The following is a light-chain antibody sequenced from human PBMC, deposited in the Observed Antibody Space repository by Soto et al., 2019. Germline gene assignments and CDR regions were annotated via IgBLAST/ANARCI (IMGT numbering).Light chain of an antibody. J-gene: IGLJ2*01. V-gene: IGLV2-23*02. CDR2: EVN. Sequence: QSVLTQPASVSGSPGQSITISCTGTSSDVGSYDLVSWYQHHSGKAHQIIIYEVNKRPSGISDRFSGSKSGNTASLTISGLQAEGEADYYCCSFVRTNGLLFGGGTKLTVL. CDR3: CSFVRTNGLL. CDR1: SSDVGSYDL.